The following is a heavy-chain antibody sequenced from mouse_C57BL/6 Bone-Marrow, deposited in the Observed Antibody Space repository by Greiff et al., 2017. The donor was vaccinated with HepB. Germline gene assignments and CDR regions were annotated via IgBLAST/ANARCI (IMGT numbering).Heavy chain of an antibody. CDR2: ISYDGSN. Sequence: DVKLQESGPGLVKPSQSLSLTCSVTGYSITSGYYWNWIRQFPGNKLEWMGYISYDGSNNYNPSLKNRISITRDTSKNQFFLKLNSVTTEDTATYYCARVGSGAWFAYWGQGTLVTVSA. D-gene: IGHD3-2*02. CDR1: GYSITSGYY. CDR3: ARVGSGAWFAY. V-gene: IGHV3-6*01. J-gene: IGHJ3*01.